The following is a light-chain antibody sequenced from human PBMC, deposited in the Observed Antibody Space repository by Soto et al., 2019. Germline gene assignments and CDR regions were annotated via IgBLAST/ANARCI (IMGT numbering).Light chain of an antibody. Sequence: QCALTQPASVSGSPGQSITISCTGTSSDVGGYNFVSWYQQHPGKAPKLMIFDVNNRPSGVSNRYSASKSGNTASLTISGLQAANEDDYYCCSYSSSGTLDVGFGGGPKLTVL. J-gene: IGLJ2*01. V-gene: IGLV2-14*01. CDR2: DVN. CDR3: CSYSSSGTLDVG. CDR1: SSDVGGYNF.